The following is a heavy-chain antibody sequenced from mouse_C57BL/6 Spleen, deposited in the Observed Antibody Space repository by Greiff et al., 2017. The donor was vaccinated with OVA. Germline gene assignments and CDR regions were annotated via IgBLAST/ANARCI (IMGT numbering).Heavy chain of an antibody. V-gene: IGHV1-53*01. J-gene: IGHJ4*01. CDR1: GYTFTSYW. CDR3: ARKGGLYNYAMDY. CDR2: INPSNGGT. D-gene: IGHD2-12*01. Sequence: VQLQQPGTELVKPGASVKLSCKASGYTFTSYWMHWVKQRPGQGLEWIGNINPSNGGTNYNEKFKSKATLTVDKSSSTAYMQLSSLTSEDSPVYYCARKGGLYNYAMDYWGQGTSVTVSS.